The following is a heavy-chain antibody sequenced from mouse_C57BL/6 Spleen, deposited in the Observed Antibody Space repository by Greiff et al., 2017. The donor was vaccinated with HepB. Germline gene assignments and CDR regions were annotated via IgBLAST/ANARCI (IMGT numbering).Heavy chain of an antibody. J-gene: IGHJ2*01. CDR1: GYTFTSYT. D-gene: IGHD1-1*01. V-gene: IGHV1-4*01. CDR3: APAITTVVADY. CDR2: INPSSGYT. Sequence: VQLQQSGAELARPGASVKMSCKASGYTFTSYTMHWVNQRPGQGLEWIGYINPSSGYTKYNQKFKDKATLTADKSSSTAYMQLSSLTYEDSAVYYCAPAITTVVADYWGQGTTLTVSS.